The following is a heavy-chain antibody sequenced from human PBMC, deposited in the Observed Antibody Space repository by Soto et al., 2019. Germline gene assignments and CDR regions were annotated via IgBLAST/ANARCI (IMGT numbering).Heavy chain of an antibody. D-gene: IGHD3-22*01. V-gene: IGHV1-18*01. Sequence: QVQLVQSGAEVKKPGASVKVSCKASGYTFTSYGISWVRQAPGQGLEWMGWISAYNGNTNYAQKLQGRVTMTTDTSTSTAYRELRSLRSDDTAVYYCARDPPSPDYYDSSGAFDYWGQGTLVTVSS. CDR2: ISAYNGNT. CDR3: ARDPPSPDYYDSSGAFDY. CDR1: GYTFTSYG. J-gene: IGHJ4*02.